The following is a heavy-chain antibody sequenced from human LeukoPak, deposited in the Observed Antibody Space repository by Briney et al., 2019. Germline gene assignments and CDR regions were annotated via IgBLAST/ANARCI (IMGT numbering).Heavy chain of an antibody. CDR3: AKIYNNWNYGPDTLDI. Sequence: GGSPRLSCAASGFTFSNFGIHWVRQAPGEGLEWVALISHDLKNEFYADSVKGRFTISRDNSKNTLYLQMNNLRPEDTALYYCAKIYNNWNYGPDTLDIWGQGTMVTVSS. D-gene: IGHD1-7*01. CDR1: GFTFSNFG. V-gene: IGHV3-30*18. J-gene: IGHJ3*02. CDR2: ISHDLKNE.